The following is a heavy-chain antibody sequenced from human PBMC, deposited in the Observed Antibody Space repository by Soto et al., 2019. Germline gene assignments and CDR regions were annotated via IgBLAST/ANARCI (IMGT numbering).Heavy chain of an antibody. CDR3: SRGGSLNWYFDL. D-gene: IGHD1-26*01. Sequence: EVQLVESGGGLVQPGGSLRLSCAASGFTFSSYWMHWVRQAPGKGLVWVSRINSDGSSTRYADSVKGRFNISRDNAKNTLYLQMNGLRAEDTAVYYWSRGGSLNWYFDLWGRGTLVTVSS. J-gene: IGHJ2*01. CDR1: GFTFSSYW. CDR2: INSDGSST. V-gene: IGHV3-74*01.